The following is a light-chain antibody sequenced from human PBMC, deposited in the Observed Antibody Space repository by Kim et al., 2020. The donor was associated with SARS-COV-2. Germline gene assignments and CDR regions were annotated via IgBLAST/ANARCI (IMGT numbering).Light chain of an antibody. CDR3: ETWDSNTRV. CDR2: LEGSGSY. Sequence: SVKLACTLSSGHSSYIIAWHQQQPGKAPRYLMKLEGSGSYNKGSGVPDRFSGSSSGADRYLTISNLQSEDEADYYCETWDSNTRVFGGGTQLTVL. CDR1: SGHSSYI. V-gene: IGLV4-60*03. J-gene: IGLJ3*02.